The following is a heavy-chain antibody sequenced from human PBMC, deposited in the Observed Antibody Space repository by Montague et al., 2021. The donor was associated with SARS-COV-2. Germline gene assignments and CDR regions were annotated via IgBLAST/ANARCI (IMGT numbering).Heavy chain of an antibody. CDR3: AHLIRYYDIFTGIPLDD. CDR1: GFSLSTPNVG. D-gene: IGHD3-9*01. CDR2: IYSNGDK. Sequence: PALVKPTQTLTLTCTFSGFSLSTPNVGVAWTRQPPGKALEWLAVIYSNGDKRYSPSLQRRLTITKDTSRNQVVLSLTNVDPLDTATYYCAHLIRYYDIFTGIPLDDWGQGTQVTVSS. J-gene: IGHJ4*02. V-gene: IGHV2-5*01.